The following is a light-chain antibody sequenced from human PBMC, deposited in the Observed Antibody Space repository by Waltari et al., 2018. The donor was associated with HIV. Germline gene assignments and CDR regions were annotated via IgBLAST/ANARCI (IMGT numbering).Light chain of an antibody. J-gene: IGLJ3*02. Sequence: QLVLTQSPSASASLGASVKLTCTLSSGHTNYAIAWHQQHPEKGPRYLMTFKGDGSHSKGDGIPDRFSGSSSGAERYLIISSLQSEDEADDYCQTGGTGIQVFGGGTKVTVL. CDR2: FKGDGSH. CDR1: SGHTNYA. V-gene: IGLV4-69*02. CDR3: QTGGTGIQV.